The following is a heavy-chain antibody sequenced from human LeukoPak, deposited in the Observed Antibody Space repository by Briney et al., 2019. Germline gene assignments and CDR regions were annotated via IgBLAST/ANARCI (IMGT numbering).Heavy chain of an antibody. CDR1: GFTFSSYA. J-gene: IGHJ4*02. V-gene: IGHV3-23*01. Sequence: GGSLRLSCAASGFTFSSYAMTWVRQAPGKGLEWVSAISGSGGSTYYADSVKGRFTLSRDNSKNTLYLQMNSLRAEDTAVYYCAKGGQGYYDSSGYYNFDYWGQGTLVTVSS. CDR2: ISGSGGST. D-gene: IGHD3-22*01. CDR3: AKGGQGYYDSSGYYNFDY.